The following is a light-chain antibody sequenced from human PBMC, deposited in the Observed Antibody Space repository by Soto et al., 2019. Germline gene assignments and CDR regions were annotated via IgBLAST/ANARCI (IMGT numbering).Light chain of an antibody. CDR3: QQLNAYPLT. CDR2: KAS. V-gene: IGKV1-5*03. Sequence: DIQMTQSPSTLSASVGDRVTITCRASQSISSWLAWYQQKPGKAPKLLIYKASTLKSGVPSRFSGSGSGTDFTLTISNLQPEDFATYYCQQLNAYPLTFGQGTRLEIK. J-gene: IGKJ5*01. CDR1: QSISSW.